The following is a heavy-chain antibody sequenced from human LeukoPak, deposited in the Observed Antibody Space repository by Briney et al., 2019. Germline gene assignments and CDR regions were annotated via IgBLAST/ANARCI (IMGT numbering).Heavy chain of an antibody. CDR1: GGSFSGYY. CDR3: ARGRVRYCSGGSCYPTGYLDY. J-gene: IGHJ4*02. D-gene: IGHD2-15*01. Sequence: SETLSLTCAVYGGSFSGYYWSWIRQPPGKGLEWIGEINHSGSTNYNPSLKSRVTISVDTSKNQFSLKLSSVTAADTAVYYCARGRVRYCSGGSCYPTGYLDYWGQGTLVTVSS. CDR2: INHSGST. V-gene: IGHV4-34*01.